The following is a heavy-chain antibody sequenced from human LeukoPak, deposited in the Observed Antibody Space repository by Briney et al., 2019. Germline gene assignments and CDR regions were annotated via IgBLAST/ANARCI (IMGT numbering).Heavy chain of an antibody. CDR1: GGSISSNSYY. V-gene: IGHV4-61*01. Sequence: PSETLSLTCTVSGGSISSNSYYWSWIRQPPGKGLEWIGYIYYSGSTNYNPSLKSRVTISVDTSKNQFSLKLSSVTAADTAVYYCARLYSSSLGRVFDYWGQGTLVTVSS. CDR2: IYYSGST. CDR3: ARLYSSSLGRVFDY. J-gene: IGHJ4*02. D-gene: IGHD6-13*01.